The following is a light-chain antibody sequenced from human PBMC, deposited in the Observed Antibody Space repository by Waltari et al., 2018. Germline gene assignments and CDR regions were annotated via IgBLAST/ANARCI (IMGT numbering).Light chain of an antibody. V-gene: IGLV1-44*01. Sequence: QSVLTQPPSASGTPGQRVTISCSGSSSNIGSNTVNWYQQLSGTAPKLLIYSNNQRPSGVPDRFSGSKSGTSASLATSGLQSEDEADYYCAAWDDSLNGPVFGGGTKLTVL. J-gene: IGLJ3*02. CDR2: SNN. CDR3: AAWDDSLNGPV. CDR1: SSNIGSNT.